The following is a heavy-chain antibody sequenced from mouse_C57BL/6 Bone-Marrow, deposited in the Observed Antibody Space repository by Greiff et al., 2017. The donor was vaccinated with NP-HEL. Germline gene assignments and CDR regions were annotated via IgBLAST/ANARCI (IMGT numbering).Heavy chain of an antibody. J-gene: IGHJ4*01. CDR3: TSRKLYYAMDY. CDR1: GFTFSDAW. V-gene: IGHV6-6*01. CDR2: IRNKANNHAT. Sequence: EVQGVESGGGLVQPGGSMKLSCAASGFTFSDAWMDWVRQSPEKGLEWVAEIRNKANNHATYYAESVKGRFTISREDSKSSVYLQMNSLRSEDTGMYYCTSRKLYYAMDYWGQGTSVTVSS.